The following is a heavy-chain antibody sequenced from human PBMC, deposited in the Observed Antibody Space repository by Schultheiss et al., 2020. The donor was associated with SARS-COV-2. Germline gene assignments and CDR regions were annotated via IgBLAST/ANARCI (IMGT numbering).Heavy chain of an antibody. CDR1: GFTLSSSA. V-gene: IGHV3-23*01. Sequence: GESLKISCAASGFTLSSSAMQWVRQAPGKGLEWVSAISGSGGSTYYADSVKGRFTISRDNSKNTLYLQMNSLRAEDTAVYYCAKATVVVPAAKGAEDYWGQGTLVTVSS. D-gene: IGHD2-2*01. J-gene: IGHJ4*02. CDR3: AKATVVVPAAKGAEDY. CDR2: ISGSGGST.